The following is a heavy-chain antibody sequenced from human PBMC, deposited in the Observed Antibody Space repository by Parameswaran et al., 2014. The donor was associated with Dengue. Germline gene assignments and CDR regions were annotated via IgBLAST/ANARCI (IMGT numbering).Heavy chain of an antibody. Sequence: WVRQAPGQRLEWMGWINAGNGNTKYSQKFQGRVTITRDTSASTAYMELSSLRSEDTAVYYCASADEGPAEDYYFDYWGQGTLVTVSS. J-gene: IGHJ4*02. V-gene: IGHV1-3*01. CDR3: ASADEGPAEDYYFDY. CDR2: INAGNGNT. D-gene: IGHD2-15*01.